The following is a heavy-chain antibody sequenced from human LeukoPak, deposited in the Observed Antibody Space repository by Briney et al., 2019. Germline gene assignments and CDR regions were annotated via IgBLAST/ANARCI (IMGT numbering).Heavy chain of an antibody. D-gene: IGHD4-23*01. V-gene: IGHV4-59*01. CDR2: IYYSGST. CDR1: GGSIGNYY. J-gene: IGHJ4*02. Sequence: KPSETLSLTCIVSGGSIGNYYWSWIRQPPGKGLEWIGYIYYSGSTNYNPSLKSRVTISVDTSKNQFSLKLSSVTAADTAVYYCARDGGRARRWIIDYWGQGTLVTVSS. CDR3: ARDGGRARRWIIDY.